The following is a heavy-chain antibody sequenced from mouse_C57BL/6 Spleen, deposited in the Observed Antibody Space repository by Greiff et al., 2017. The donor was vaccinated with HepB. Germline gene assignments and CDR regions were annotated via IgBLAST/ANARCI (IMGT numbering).Heavy chain of an antibody. Sequence: VQLQQSGAELARPGASVKMSCTASGYTFTSYTMHWVKQRPGQGLEWIGYINPSSGYTKYNQKFKDKATLTADKSSSTAYMQLSSLTSEDTAVYYCARTRYSNYYFDYWGQGTTLTVSS. CDR3: ARTRYSNYYFDY. CDR2: INPSSGYT. D-gene: IGHD2-5*01. V-gene: IGHV1-4*01. J-gene: IGHJ2*01. CDR1: GYTFTSYT.